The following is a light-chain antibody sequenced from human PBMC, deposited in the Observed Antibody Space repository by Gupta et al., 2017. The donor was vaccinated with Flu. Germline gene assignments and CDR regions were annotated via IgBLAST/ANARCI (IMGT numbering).Light chain of an antibody. V-gene: IGKV2-30*02. CDR3: RQADHWTHT. Sequence: VTLGQPASISCRSSQSLVHSYENTYLIWFQQRLRQSPRRLIFKVATRDSCGPHRVSGRGSGTDVTMKISRVEAEDVGVYYCRQADHWTHTFGQGTKVEIK. CDR2: KVA. J-gene: IGKJ2*01. CDR1: QSLVHSYENTY.